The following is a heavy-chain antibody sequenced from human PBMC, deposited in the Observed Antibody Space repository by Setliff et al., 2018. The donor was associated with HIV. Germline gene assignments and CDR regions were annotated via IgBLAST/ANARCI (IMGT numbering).Heavy chain of an antibody. CDR2: IYTSGTT. J-gene: IGHJ4*02. V-gene: IGHV4-4*09. D-gene: IGHD2-8*02. CDR3: ARLIHTGLLYVDY. CDR1: GVSISGHF. Sequence: PEETLSLTCTVSGVSISGHFWGWIRQPPGKGLEWIGYIYTSGTTEYNPSLDSRVTISVDTSRDQFSLNLRSVTAADTALYFCARLIHTGLLYVDYWGLGMLVTV.